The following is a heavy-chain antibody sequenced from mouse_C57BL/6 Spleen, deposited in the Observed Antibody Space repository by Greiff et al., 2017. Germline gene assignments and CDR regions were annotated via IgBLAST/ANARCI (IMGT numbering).Heavy chain of an antibody. D-gene: IGHD1-1*01. Sequence: EVHLVESGPGLVKPSQSLSLTCSVTGYSITSGYYWDWIRQFPGNKLEWMGYISYDGSNNYNPSLKNRISITRDTSKNQFFLKLNSVTTEDTATYYCASHYGPFDYWGQGTTLTVSS. J-gene: IGHJ2*01. CDR3: ASHYGPFDY. V-gene: IGHV3-6*01. CDR1: GYSITSGYY. CDR2: ISYDGSN.